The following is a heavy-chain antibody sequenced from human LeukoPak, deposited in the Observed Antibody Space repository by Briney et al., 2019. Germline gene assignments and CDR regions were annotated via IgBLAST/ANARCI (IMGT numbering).Heavy chain of an antibody. CDR2: INPSGGST. CDR1: GYTFTSYH. D-gene: IGHD2-15*01. J-gene: IGHJ2*01. V-gene: IGHV1-46*01. CDR3: ARDRDCSGGSCYDWYFDL. Sequence: ASVKVSCKASGYTFTSYHMHWVRQAPGQGLEWMGIINPSGGSTSYAQKFQGRVTMTRDTSTSTVYMELSSLRSEDTAVYYCARDRDCSGGSCYDWYFDLWGRGTLVTVSS.